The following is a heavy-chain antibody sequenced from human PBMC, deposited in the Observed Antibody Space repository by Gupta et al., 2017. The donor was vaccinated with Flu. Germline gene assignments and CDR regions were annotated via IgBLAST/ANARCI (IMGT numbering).Heavy chain of an antibody. J-gene: IGHJ6*02. V-gene: IGHV1-69*06. CDR2: IIPIFGTA. CDR3: ARAGIICSGGSCYVGGYYYYGMDV. Sequence: QVQLVQSGAEVKKPGSSVKVSCKASGGTFSSYAISWVRQAPGQGLEWLGGIIPIFGTANYAQKFQGRVTITADKSTSTAYMELSSLRSEDTAVYYCARAGIICSGGSCYVGGYYYYGMDVWGQGTTVTVSS. CDR1: GGTFSSYA. D-gene: IGHD2-15*01.